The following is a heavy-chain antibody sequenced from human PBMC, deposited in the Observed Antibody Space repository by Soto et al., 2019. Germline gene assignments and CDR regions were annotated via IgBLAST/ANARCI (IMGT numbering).Heavy chain of an antibody. CDR1: GLSFTSNG. Sequence: PWGSLRLSCAASGLSFTSNGISFFRQSPGKWLEWVSTISSTGGDTYYADSVEGRFTISRGNSKNSLYLQMNSLRADDTAVYYCAEVITIFGVAGVSHYFDYWGQGARVTVSS. D-gene: IGHD3-3*01. V-gene: IGHV3-23*01. J-gene: IGHJ4*02. CDR2: ISSTGGDT. CDR3: AEVITIFGVAGVSHYFDY.